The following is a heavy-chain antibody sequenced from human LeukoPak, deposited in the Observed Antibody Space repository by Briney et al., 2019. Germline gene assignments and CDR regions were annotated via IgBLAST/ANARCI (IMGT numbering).Heavy chain of an antibody. J-gene: IGHJ4*02. V-gene: IGHV3-21*01. CDR2: ISSSSSYI. Sequence: GGSLRLSCAASGFTFSSYSMNWVRQAPGKGLEWVSSISSSSSYIYYADSVKGRFTISRDNAKNSLYLQMNSLRAEDTAVYYCARDMVRQYYFDYWGQGTLVTVSS. D-gene: IGHD3-10*01. CDR1: GFTFSSYS. CDR3: ARDMVRQYYFDY.